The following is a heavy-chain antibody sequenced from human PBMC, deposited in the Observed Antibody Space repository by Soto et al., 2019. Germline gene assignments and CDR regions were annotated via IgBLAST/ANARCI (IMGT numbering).Heavy chain of an antibody. CDR2: ISSSGSTI. CDR3: ARSDILTGYYTPYSYGMDV. D-gene: IGHD3-9*01. Sequence: GGSLRLSCAASGFTFSSYEMNWVRQAPGKGLEWVSYISSSGSTIYYADSVKGRFTISRDNAKNSLYLQMNSLRAEDTAVYYCARSDILTGYYTPYSYGMDVWGQGTTVTVSS. V-gene: IGHV3-48*03. J-gene: IGHJ6*02. CDR1: GFTFSSYE.